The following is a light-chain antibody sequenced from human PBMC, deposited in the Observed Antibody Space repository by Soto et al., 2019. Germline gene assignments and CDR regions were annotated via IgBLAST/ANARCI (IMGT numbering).Light chain of an antibody. J-gene: IGKJ5*01. CDR1: QNIGTY. Sequence: ETVWTQVPASLCLAPGERATLSSRASQNIGTYLAWYQQKPGQAPRLLIYDASNRATGIPARFSGSGSGTDFTLTISSLEPEDFAVYYCHQRTNWPITFGPGTRLEIK. CDR2: DAS. CDR3: HQRTNWPIT. V-gene: IGKV3-11*01.